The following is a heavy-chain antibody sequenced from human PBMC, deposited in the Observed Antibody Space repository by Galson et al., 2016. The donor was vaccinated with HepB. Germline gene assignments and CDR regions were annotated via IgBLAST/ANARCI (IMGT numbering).Heavy chain of an antibody. J-gene: IGHJ5*02. D-gene: IGHD6-19*01. CDR2: IYWDDDK. CDR1: GFSLSTSGVG. Sequence: PALVKPTQTLTLTCTFSGFSLSTSGVGVGWVRQPPGKALEWLALIYWDDDKRYSPSLKNRLTITKDTSQNQVVLTMTNMDPADTATYYCAHFRLAVPLHPRGQGTLVTVSS. V-gene: IGHV2-5*02. CDR3: AHFRLAVPLHP.